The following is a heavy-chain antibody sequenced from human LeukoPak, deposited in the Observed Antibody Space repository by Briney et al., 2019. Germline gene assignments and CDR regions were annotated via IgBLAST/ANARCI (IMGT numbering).Heavy chain of an antibody. D-gene: IGHD4-23*01. V-gene: IGHV4-59*08. CDR1: GDSLRSYH. CDR2: IYYSGTTNQNPSL. CDR3: ARRGPRWWDY. Sequence: SETLSLTCTVSGDSLRSYHWNWIRQPPGKGLEWIGYIYYSGTTNQNPSLNYNPSLKSRVTISADTSKNQFSLKLSSVTAADTAVYFCARRGPRWWDYWGLGTLVTVYS. J-gene: IGHJ4*02.